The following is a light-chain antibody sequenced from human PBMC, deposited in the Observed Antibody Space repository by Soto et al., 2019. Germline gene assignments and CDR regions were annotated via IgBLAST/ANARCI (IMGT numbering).Light chain of an antibody. CDR3: SSYTRSSTLIL. CDR2: DVS. J-gene: IGLJ2*01. V-gene: IGLV2-14*01. Sequence: QSALTQPASVSGSPGQSITISCTGTSSDVGGYNYVSWYQQHPGKAPKLMIYDVSNRPSGVSNRFSGSKSGNTASLTISGVQAEDEADYYCSSYTRSSTLILFGGGTKLTVL. CDR1: SSDVGGYNY.